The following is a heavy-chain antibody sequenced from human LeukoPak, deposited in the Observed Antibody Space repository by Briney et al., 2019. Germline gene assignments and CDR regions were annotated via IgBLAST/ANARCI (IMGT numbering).Heavy chain of an antibody. Sequence: SETLSLTCAVYGGSFSGYYWSWIRQPPGKGLEWIGEINHGGSTNYNPSLKSRVTISVDTSKNQFSLKLSSVTAADTAVYYCARGGVVPAAIDYWGQGTLVTVSS. J-gene: IGHJ4*02. V-gene: IGHV4-34*01. CDR2: INHGGST. D-gene: IGHD2-2*02. CDR1: GGSFSGYY. CDR3: ARGGVVPAAIDY.